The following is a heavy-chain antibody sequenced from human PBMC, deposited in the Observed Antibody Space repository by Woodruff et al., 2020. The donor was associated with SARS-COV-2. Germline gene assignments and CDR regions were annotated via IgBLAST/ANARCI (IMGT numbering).Heavy chain of an antibody. Sequence: GYIYYSGSTYYNPSLKSRVTISVDTSKNQFSLKLSSVTAADTAVYYCARDPLAMGAFDIWGQGTMVT. J-gene: IGHJ3*02. CDR2: IYYSGST. V-gene: IGHV4-30-4*01. CDR3: ARDPLAMGAFDI.